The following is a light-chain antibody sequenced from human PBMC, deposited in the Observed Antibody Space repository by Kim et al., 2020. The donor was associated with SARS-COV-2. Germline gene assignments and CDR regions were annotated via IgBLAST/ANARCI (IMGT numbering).Light chain of an antibody. V-gene: IGKV1-39*01. CDR3: QQSYISPVT. CDR2: AAS. J-gene: IGKJ1*01. Sequence: DIQMTQSPSSLSASVGDRVTITCRASQTISNYLNWYQEIPGKAPKLLIYAASSLQSGVPSRFSGSGSGTDFTLTISSLQAEDFATYHCQQSYISPVTFGQGTKVDIK. CDR1: QTISNY.